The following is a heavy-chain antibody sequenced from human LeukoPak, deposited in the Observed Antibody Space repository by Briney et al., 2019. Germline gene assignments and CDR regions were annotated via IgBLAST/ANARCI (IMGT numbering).Heavy chain of an antibody. J-gene: IGHJ4*02. CDR2: TWYDGSNK. CDR3: ARGQSLLYFDY. Sequence: GGSLRLSCAASGFTFSTYGMHWVRQAPGKGLEWVALTWYDGSNKSYGDSVKGRFTISRDNSKNTLYLQMSSLRAEDTAVYYCARGQSLLYFDYWGQGTLVTVSS. CDR1: GFTFSTYG. V-gene: IGHV3-33*01. D-gene: IGHD2-15*01.